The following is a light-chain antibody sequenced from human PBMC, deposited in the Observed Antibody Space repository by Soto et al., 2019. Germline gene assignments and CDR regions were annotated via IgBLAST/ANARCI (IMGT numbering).Light chain of an antibody. CDR3: QQYNDWPFT. CDR1: QSVSDN. CDR2: GVS. Sequence: EIVMTQSPCTLSVSPGERATLSCRASQSVSDNLAWYQQKPGQAPRLLIYGVSTRATSIPARFSGGESGTEFTLTISSLQSEDFEVYYCQQYNDWPFTFGHGTKVDIK. V-gene: IGKV3-15*01. J-gene: IGKJ3*01.